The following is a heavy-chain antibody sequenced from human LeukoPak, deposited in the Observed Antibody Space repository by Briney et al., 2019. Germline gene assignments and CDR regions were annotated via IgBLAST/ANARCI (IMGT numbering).Heavy chain of an antibody. J-gene: IGHJ4*02. CDR1: GGSIRSGGHF. CDR2: ISNSGST. V-gene: IGHV4-31*03. Sequence: PSQTLSLTCTVSGGSIRSGGHFWSWIRQHPGKGLEWVGYISNSGSTSYNPSLKSRVTLSVDTSKNQFSLKLSSVTAADTAVYYCARADNWNAFEYWGQGTLVPVSS. CDR3: ARADNWNAFEY. D-gene: IGHD1-1*01.